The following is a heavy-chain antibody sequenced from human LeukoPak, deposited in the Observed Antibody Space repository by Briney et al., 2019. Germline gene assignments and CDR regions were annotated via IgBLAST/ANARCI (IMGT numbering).Heavy chain of an antibody. V-gene: IGHV3-7*01. CDR2: IKQDGSEK. Sequence: GGSLRLSCAASGFTFSSYWMSWVRQAPGKGLEWVANIKQDGSEKYYVDSVKGRFTISRDNAKNSLYLQMNSLRAEDTAVYYCARDLRQQWLVGLWYFDYWGQGTLVTVSS. J-gene: IGHJ4*02. D-gene: IGHD6-19*01. CDR1: GFTFSSYW. CDR3: ARDLRQQWLVGLWYFDY.